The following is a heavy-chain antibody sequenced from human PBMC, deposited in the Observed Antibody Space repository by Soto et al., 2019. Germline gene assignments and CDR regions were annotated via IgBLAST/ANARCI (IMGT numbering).Heavy chain of an antibody. Sequence: EVQLVESGGGLVQPGGSLRLSCAASGFTFSAYAMHWVRQAPGKGLEYVSAISSNGGSTYYADSVKGRFTISRDNSKNTLYLQMGSLRAEDMAVYYCARVFGSGGGPDYWGQGTLVTVSS. CDR1: GFTFSAYA. V-gene: IGHV3-64*07. CDR2: ISSNGGST. J-gene: IGHJ4*02. CDR3: ARVFGSGGGPDY. D-gene: IGHD3-10*01.